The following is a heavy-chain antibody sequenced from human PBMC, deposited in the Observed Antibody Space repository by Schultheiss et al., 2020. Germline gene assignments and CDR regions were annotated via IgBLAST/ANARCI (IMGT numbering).Heavy chain of an antibody. J-gene: IGHJ4*02. CDR3: ARLGATGGY. V-gene: IGHV3-30*03. CDR2: ISYDGSNK. D-gene: IGHD1-26*01. CDR1: GFTFSSYG. Sequence: GESLRLSCAASGFTFSSYGMHWVSQAPGKGLEWVAVISYDGSNKYYADSVKGRFTISRDNSKNTLYLQMNSLRAEDTAVYYCARLGATGGYWGQGTLVTASS.